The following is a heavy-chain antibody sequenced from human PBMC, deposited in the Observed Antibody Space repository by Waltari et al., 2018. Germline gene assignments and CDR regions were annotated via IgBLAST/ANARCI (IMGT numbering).Heavy chain of an antibody. CDR2: ISNDGSKK. CDR3: AKEDTTIFGVGIDN. D-gene: IGHD3-3*01. CDR1: GFNFRSYG. J-gene: IGHJ4*02. V-gene: IGHV3-30*18. Sequence: QVHLVESGGGVVQPGRSLRLSCAASGFNFRSYGMHWVRQAPGKGLEGLAMISNDGSKKYYVDSVKGRFTITRDNSKSTLYLQMNSLRAHDTAVYYCAKEDTTIFGVGIDNWGQGTLVTVSS.